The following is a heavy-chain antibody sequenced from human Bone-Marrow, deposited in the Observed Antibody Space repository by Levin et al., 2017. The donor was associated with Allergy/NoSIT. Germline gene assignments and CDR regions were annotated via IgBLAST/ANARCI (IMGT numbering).Heavy chain of an antibody. Sequence: SPTLSLPCAVYGGSFRGYSWSWVRQSPGKGLEWIGEFDHSGTTNYNPSLKSRISISVDTSKNQFSVKLKSVTAADTAVYYCARLDGYYYSVDYWGQGTLVTVSS. D-gene: IGHD5-24*01. CDR2: FDHSGTT. CDR1: GGSFRGYS. J-gene: IGHJ4*02. V-gene: IGHV4-34*01. CDR3: ARLDGYYYSVDY.